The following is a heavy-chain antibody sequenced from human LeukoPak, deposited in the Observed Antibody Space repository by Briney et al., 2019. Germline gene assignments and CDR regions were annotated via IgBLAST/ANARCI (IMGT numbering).Heavy chain of an antibody. D-gene: IGHD6-19*01. J-gene: IGHJ4*02. V-gene: IGHV3-23*01. Sequence: GGSLRLSCAASGFTFSSSPMSWLRQAPGKGLEWVSAISGSGGGTYYAGSVKGRFTISRDNSKNTLYLQMNSLRAEDTAVYYCAKHRGDGSGWYWGQGTLVTVSS. CDR1: GFTFSSSP. CDR3: AKHRGDGSGWY. CDR2: ISGSGGGT.